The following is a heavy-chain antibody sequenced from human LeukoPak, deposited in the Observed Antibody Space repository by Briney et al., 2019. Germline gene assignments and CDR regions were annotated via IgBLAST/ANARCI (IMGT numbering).Heavy chain of an antibody. D-gene: IGHD1-26*01. CDR2: IYSGGTT. CDR1: GFTVSSNY. Sequence: PGGSLRLSCAASGFTVSSNYMSWVCQAPGKGLEWVSVIYSGGTTYYADSVKGRFTISRDNSKNTLYLQMNSLRAEDTAVYYCATDSASGRPHGAFDIWGQGTLVTVSS. CDR3: ATDSASGRPHGAFDI. V-gene: IGHV3-53*01. J-gene: IGHJ3*02.